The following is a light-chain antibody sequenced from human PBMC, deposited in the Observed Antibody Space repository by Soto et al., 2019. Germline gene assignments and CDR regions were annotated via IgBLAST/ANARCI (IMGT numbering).Light chain of an antibody. V-gene: IGLV4-69*01. CDR2: LNSDGSH. CDR1: SGHSSYA. J-gene: IGLJ2*01. CDR3: QTWDTGIVV. Sequence: QPVLTQSPSASASLGASVKLTCTLSSGHSSYAIAWHQQQPEKGPRYLMKLNSDGSHSKGDGIPDRFSGSNSGAERYLTISSLQSEDEADYYCQTWDTGIVVFGGGTKLTVL.